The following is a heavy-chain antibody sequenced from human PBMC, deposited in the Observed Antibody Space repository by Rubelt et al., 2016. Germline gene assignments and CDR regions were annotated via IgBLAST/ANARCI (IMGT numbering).Heavy chain of an antibody. CDR1: GFTFSSYS. Sequence: EVQLVESGGGLVQLGGSLRLSCAASGFTFSSYSMNWVRQAPGKGLEWVSYISSSSSTIYYADSVKGRFTISRDNAKNSLYLQMNSLRDEDTAVYYCATQGYCSSTSCYGAYWGQGTLVTVSS. V-gene: IGHV3-48*02. CDR3: ATQGYCSSTSCYGAY. J-gene: IGHJ4*02. D-gene: IGHD2-2*01. CDR2: ISSSSSTI.